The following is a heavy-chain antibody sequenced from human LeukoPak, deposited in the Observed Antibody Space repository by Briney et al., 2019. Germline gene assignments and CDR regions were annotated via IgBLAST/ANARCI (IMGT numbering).Heavy chain of an antibody. V-gene: IGHV4-59*01. CDR2: IYSSGST. Sequence: SGTLSLTCTVSGGSISSYYWSWIRQPPGKGLEWIGYIYSSGSTNYNPSLKSRVTISVDTSKNQFALKLSSVTAADTAVYYCARGGSIFGVVTDIWGQGTMVTVSS. D-gene: IGHD3-3*01. J-gene: IGHJ3*02. CDR3: ARGGSIFGVVTDI. CDR1: GGSISSYY.